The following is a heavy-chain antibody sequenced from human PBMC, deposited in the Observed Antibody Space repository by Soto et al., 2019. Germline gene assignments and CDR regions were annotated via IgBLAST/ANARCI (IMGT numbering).Heavy chain of an antibody. CDR1: GFTFSSYA. Sequence: GGSLRLSCAASGFTFSSYAMSWVRQAPGKGLEWVSAISGSGGSTYYADSVNGRFTISRDNSKNTLYLQMNSLRAEDTAVYYCAKEPDRGSGWYPAHWGQGTLVTVS. D-gene: IGHD6-19*01. CDR3: AKEPDRGSGWYPAH. CDR2: ISGSGGST. J-gene: IGHJ4*02. V-gene: IGHV3-23*01.